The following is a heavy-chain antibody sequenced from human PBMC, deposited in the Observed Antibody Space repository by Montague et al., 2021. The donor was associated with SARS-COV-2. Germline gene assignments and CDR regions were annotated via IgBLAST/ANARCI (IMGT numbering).Heavy chain of an antibody. J-gene: IGHJ4*02. Sequence: SLRLSCAASRFSFSSYRMTWIRQAPGKGPEWVATIDRDGYEVYYVDSVKGRLTISRDDARNSLYLQLTSLRGEDTAVYYCARGGRGTSYYWEYWGQGTLVTVSS. V-gene: IGHV3-7*01. D-gene: IGHD2-2*01. CDR3: ARGGRGTSYYWEY. CDR2: IDRDGYEV. CDR1: RFSFSSYR.